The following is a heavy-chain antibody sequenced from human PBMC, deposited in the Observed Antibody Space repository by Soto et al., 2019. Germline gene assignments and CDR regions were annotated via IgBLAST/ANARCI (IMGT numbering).Heavy chain of an antibody. Sequence: GESLKISCKGSGYSFTSYWIGWVRQMPGKGLEWMGIIYPGDSDTRYSPSFQGQVTISADRSISTAYLQWSSLKASDTAMYYCAGMTYYYDSSGPNHAFDIWGQGTMVTVSS. D-gene: IGHD3-22*01. CDR2: IYPGDSDT. CDR3: AGMTYYYDSSGPNHAFDI. J-gene: IGHJ3*02. CDR1: GYSFTSYW. V-gene: IGHV5-51*01.